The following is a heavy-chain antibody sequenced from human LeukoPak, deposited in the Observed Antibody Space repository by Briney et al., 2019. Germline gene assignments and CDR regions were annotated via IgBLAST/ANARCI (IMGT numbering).Heavy chain of an antibody. D-gene: IGHD2-2*01. CDR3: ARQSSVVPAALYYFDY. V-gene: IGHV5-51*01. CDR2: IYPADSDT. J-gene: IGHJ4*02. Sequence: GESLKISCQVSGYIFTNYWIGWVRQMPGKGLESMGIIYPADSDTTYSPSFRGPVTISADKSISTVYLQWSSLRASDTAMYYCARQSSVVPAALYYFDYWGQGTLVTVSS. CDR1: GYIFTNYW.